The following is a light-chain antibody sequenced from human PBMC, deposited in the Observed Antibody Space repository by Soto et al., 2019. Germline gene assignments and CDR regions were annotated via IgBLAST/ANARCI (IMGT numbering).Light chain of an antibody. CDR2: GAS. J-gene: IGKJ4*01. CDR3: QQYDNWPLT. Sequence: EIEMTQSPATLSVSPGERATLSCRASHSVDRNLAWYQQKPGQPPRLLIFGASTGATGIPARFSGSGSGTDFTLTISSLQSEDFAVYYCQQYDNWPLTFGEGTKVDI. V-gene: IGKV3D-15*01. CDR1: HSVDRN.